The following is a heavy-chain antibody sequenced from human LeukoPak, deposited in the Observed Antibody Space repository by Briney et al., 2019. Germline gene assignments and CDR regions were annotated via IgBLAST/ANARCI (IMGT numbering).Heavy chain of an antibody. J-gene: IGHJ4*02. CDR1: GYTFTSYY. CDR3: ARDAPYYYDSFGYRLSYFDY. V-gene: IGHV1-46*01. CDR2: INPSGGST. D-gene: IGHD3-22*01. Sequence: ASVKVSCKASGYTFTSYYMHWERQAPGQGLEWMGIINPSGGSTSYAQKFQGRVTMTRDTSTSTVYMELSSLRAEDTAVYYCARDAPYYYDSFGYRLSYFDYWGQGTLVTVSS.